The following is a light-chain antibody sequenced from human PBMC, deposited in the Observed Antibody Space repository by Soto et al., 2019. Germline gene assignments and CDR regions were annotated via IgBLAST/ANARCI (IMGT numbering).Light chain of an antibody. CDR2: GSS. Sequence: IERTRETKGQSESPGEGETLSCMASQSISSHLAWYQQKPGQAPRLLIYGSSTRATGIPARFSGSGSGTEFTLSFCCLVSAAFPLFCSQQCNASRLGIGGGTKVDIK. J-gene: IGKJ4*01. V-gene: IGKV3-15*01. CDR3: QQCNASRLG. CDR1: QSISSH.